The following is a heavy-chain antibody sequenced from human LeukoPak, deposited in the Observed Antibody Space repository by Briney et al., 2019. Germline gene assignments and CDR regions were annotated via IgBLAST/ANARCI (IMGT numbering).Heavy chain of an antibody. CDR3: ARVYCSSTSCYYYYGMDV. CDR1: GGSISSYY. D-gene: IGHD2-2*01. Sequence: SETLSLTCTVSGGSISSYYWSWIRQPPGKGLEWIGYIYYSGSTNYNPSLKSRVTISVDTSKNQFSLKLSSVTAADTAVYYCARVYCSSTSCYYYYGMDVWGQGTTVTVSS. CDR2: IYYSGST. V-gene: IGHV4-59*01. J-gene: IGHJ6*02.